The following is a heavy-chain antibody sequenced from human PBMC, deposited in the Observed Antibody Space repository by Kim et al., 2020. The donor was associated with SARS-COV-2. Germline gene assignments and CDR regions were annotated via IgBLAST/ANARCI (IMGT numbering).Heavy chain of an antibody. D-gene: IGHD6-13*01. J-gene: IGHJ1*01. CDR3: ARDEAAGTGLFQH. Sequence: GGSLRLSCAASGFTFSSYAMHWVRQAPGKGLEWVAVISYDGSNKYYADSVKGRFTISRDNSKNTLYLQMNSLRAEDTAVYYCARDEAAGTGLFQHWGQGTLVTVSS. CDR1: GFTFSSYA. V-gene: IGHV3-30-3*01. CDR2: ISYDGSNK.